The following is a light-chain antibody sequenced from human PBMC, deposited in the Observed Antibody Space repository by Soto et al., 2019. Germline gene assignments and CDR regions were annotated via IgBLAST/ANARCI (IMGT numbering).Light chain of an antibody. CDR3: QQYGTSPRT. V-gene: IGKV3-20*01. Sequence: EIVLTQSPGTLSLSPGERATLSCRASQSIGSNYLAWYQQKPGQAPRLLISGASMRATGIPDRFSGSGSGTDFTLTISRLEPEDFALYYCQQYGTSPRTFGQGTRLEI. CDR2: GAS. CDR1: QSIGSNY. J-gene: IGKJ5*01.